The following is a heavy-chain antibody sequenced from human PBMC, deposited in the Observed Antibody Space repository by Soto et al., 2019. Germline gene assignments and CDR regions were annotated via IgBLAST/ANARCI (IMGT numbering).Heavy chain of an antibody. CDR3: SNHITNGVEGSLDY. V-gene: IGHV3-23*01. CDR2: ISGSDGST. CDR1: GFTFSSYA. D-gene: IGHD2-8*01. J-gene: IGHJ4*02. Sequence: PGGSLRLSCAASGFTFSSYAMSWVRQAPGKGLEWVSAISGSDGSTYYADSVKGRFTIARDKSKNTLYLQIISLRAEDMALYYCSNHITNGVEGSLDYWGQGTLVTVSS.